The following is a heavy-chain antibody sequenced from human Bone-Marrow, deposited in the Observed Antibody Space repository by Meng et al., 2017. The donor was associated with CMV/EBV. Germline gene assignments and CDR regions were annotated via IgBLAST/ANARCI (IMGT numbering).Heavy chain of an antibody. Sequence: GESLKISCAASGFTFSSYGMNWVRQAPGKGLEWVSYISSSGSTIYYADSVKGRFTISRDNAKNSLYLQMNSLRAEDTAVYYCAREGSSTSCYTAWGQGTLVTVSS. V-gene: IGHV3-48*04. CDR3: AREGSSTSCYTA. CDR2: ISSSGSTI. D-gene: IGHD2-2*02. CDR1: GFTFSSYG. J-gene: IGHJ5*02.